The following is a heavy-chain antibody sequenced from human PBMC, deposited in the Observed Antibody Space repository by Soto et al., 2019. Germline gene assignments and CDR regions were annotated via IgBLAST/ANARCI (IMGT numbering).Heavy chain of an antibody. CDR3: ARPPYPGCINAVCCPLDY. CDR2: INPSGGST. Sequence: GASVKVSCKASGYTFTSYYMHWVRQAPGQGLEWMGIINPSGGSTNYAQKLQGRVAMTRDTSTSTVYMELNSLRSEDTAVYYCARPPYPGCINAVCCPLDYWGQGTLVTVSS. D-gene: IGHD2-8*01. J-gene: IGHJ4*02. CDR1: GYTFTSYY. V-gene: IGHV1-46*01.